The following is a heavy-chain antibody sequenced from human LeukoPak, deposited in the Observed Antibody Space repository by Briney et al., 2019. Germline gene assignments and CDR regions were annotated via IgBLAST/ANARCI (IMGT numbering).Heavy chain of an antibody. CDR1: GFTFSSYS. D-gene: IGHD3-10*01. CDR3: ARDGTMVRGVIGSPAFDI. J-gene: IGHJ3*02. V-gene: IGHV3-21*01. Sequence: GGSLTLSCAASGFTFSSYSMNWVRPAPGKGLEWVSSISSSSSYIYYADSVKGRFTISRDNAKNSLYLQMNSLRAEDTAVYYCARDGTMVRGVIGSPAFDIWGQGTMVTVSS. CDR2: ISSSSSYI.